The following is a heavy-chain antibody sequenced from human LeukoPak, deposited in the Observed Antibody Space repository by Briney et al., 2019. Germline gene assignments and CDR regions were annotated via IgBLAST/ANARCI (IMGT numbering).Heavy chain of an antibody. V-gene: IGHV4-38-2*02. D-gene: IGHD3-22*01. CDR1: GYSISSGYY. CDR3: ARQRASHYYDSSGYYPTKYYFDY. J-gene: IGHJ4*02. CDR2: IYHSGST. Sequence: SETLSLTCTVSGYSISSGYYWGWIRQPPGKGLEWIGSIYHSGSTYYNPSLKSRVTISVDTSKNQFSLKLSSVTAADTAVYYCARQRASHYYDSSGYYPTKYYFDYWGQGTLVTVSS.